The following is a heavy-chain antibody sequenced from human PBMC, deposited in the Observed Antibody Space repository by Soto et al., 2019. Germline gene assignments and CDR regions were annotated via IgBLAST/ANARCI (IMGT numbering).Heavy chain of an antibody. V-gene: IGHV3-21*01. J-gene: IGHJ4*02. CDR1: GFTFSSYS. CDR2: ISSSSSYI. Sequence: GGSLRLSCAASGFTFSSYSMNWVRQAPGKGLEWVSSISSSSSYIYYADSVKGRFTISRDNAKNSLYLQMNSLRAEDTAVYYCAGHYYDSSAPPPTIDYWGQGTLVTVSS. CDR3: AGHYYDSSAPPPTIDY. D-gene: IGHD3-22*01.